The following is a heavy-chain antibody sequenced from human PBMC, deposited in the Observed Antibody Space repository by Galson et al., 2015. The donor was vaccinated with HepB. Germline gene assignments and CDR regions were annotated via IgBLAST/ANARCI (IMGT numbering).Heavy chain of an antibody. CDR3: TRDPPGVASAGSGY. CDR2: IYSGGDT. J-gene: IGHJ4*02. D-gene: IGHD6-13*01. Sequence: SLRLSCAVSGFTVYNNYMSWVRQAPGKGLEFISLIYSGGDTHYADPVKGRFTISRDKSKNTLYLEMNSLRPEDTAVYYCTRDPPGVASAGSGYWGQGTLVTVSS. V-gene: IGHV3-66*02. CDR1: GFTVYNNY.